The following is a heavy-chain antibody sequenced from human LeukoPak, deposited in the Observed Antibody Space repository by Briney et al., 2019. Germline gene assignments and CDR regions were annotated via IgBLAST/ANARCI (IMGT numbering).Heavy chain of an antibody. CDR1: GFTFSSYG. Sequence: TGGSLRLSCAASGFTFSSYGMHWVRQAPGKGLEWVAFIRYDGSNKYYADSVKGRFTISRDNSKNTLYLQMNSLRAEDTAVYYCAKAGYSSSWYYYYYYMDVWGKGTTVTISS. V-gene: IGHV3-30*02. J-gene: IGHJ6*03. CDR3: AKAGYSSSWYYYYYYMDV. CDR2: IRYDGSNK. D-gene: IGHD6-13*01.